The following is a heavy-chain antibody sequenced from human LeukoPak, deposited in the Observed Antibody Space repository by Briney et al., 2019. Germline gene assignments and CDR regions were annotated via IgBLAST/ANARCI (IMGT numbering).Heavy chain of an antibody. CDR2: IRYDGSNK. CDR3: AKDLPIMALDY. D-gene: IGHD5-24*01. V-gene: IGHV3-30*02. J-gene: IGHJ4*02. CDR1: GFTFNNYG. Sequence: GGSLRLSCAASGFTFNNYGMHWVRQAPGKGLVWVAFIRYDGSNKYYADSVKGRFTISRDISKNTVYLQMNSLRPGDTAVYYCAKDLPIMALDYWGQGTLVTVSS.